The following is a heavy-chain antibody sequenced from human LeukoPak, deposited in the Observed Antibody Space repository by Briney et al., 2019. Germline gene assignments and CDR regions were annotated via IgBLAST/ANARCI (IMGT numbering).Heavy chain of an antibody. CDR2: IYFGGSA. J-gene: IGHJ4*02. V-gene: IGHV4-30-4*01. CDR1: GGSVTSGGSY. CDR3: AVTSGWYVVS. D-gene: IGHD6-19*01. Sequence: SETLSLTCTVSGGSVTSGGSYWRWIRQPPGKGLEWIGYIYFGGSAWYDPSHKSRVTISIDTSKNLFSLNLSSVTAADTAVYYCAVTSGWYVVSCGEGTLVTVSS.